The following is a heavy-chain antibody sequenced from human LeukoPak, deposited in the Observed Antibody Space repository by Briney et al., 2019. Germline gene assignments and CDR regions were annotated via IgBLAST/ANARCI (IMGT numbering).Heavy chain of an antibody. CDR1: GYTFTGYY. J-gene: IGHJ5*02. V-gene: IGHV1-2*02. CDR2: INPNSGGT. CDR3: AREGYCSGGSCYSWFDP. Sequence: ASVKVSCKASGYTFTGYYMRWVRQAPGQGLEWMGWINPNSGGTNYAQKFQGRVTMTRDTSISTAYMELSRLRSDDTAVYYCAREGYCSGGSCYSWFDPWGQGTLVTVSS. D-gene: IGHD2-15*01.